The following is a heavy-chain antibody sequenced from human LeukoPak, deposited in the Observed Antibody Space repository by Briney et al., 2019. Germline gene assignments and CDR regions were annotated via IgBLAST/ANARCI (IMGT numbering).Heavy chain of an antibody. J-gene: IGHJ4*02. Sequence: PSETLSLTCAVYGGSFSGYYWSWIRQPPGKGLEWIGEINHSGSTNYNPSLKSRVTISVDTSKNQFSLKLSSVTAADTAVYYCARYRPSESRSGEVTSLDYWGQGTLVTVSS. V-gene: IGHV4-34*01. CDR2: INHSGST. CDR1: GGSFSGYY. D-gene: IGHD3-3*01. CDR3: ARYRPSESRSGEVTSLDY.